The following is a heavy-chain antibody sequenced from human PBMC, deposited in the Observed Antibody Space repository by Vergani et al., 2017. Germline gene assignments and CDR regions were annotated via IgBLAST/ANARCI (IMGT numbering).Heavy chain of an antibody. CDR2: ISPVDGST. Sequence: QVQLVQSGAEVKKPGASVKVSCKASGYTFTSYYMHWVLHAPGQGLEWMGIISPVDGSTNYAQKFQCRVTMTRDTSTTTVYMDLNSLTSEDTAVYYCARGRRQGGYCSRTSCYTDLDSWGQGTLVTVSS. J-gene: IGHJ4*02. D-gene: IGHD2-2*02. V-gene: IGHV1-46*01. CDR1: GYTFTSYY. CDR3: ARGRRQGGYCSRTSCYTDLDS.